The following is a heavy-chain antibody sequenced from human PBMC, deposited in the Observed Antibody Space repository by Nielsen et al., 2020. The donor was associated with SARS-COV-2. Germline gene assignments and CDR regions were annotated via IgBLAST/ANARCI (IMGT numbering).Heavy chain of an antibody. D-gene: IGHD5-24*01. CDR2: INPSGGST. CDR3: ARDYWGRRDGYTSGWFDP. J-gene: IGHJ5*02. Sequence: WVRQAPGQGLAWMGIINPSGGSTSYAQKFQGRVTMTRDTSTSTVYMELSSLRSEDTAVYYCARDYWGRRDGYTSGWFDPWGQGNLVTVSS. V-gene: IGHV1-46*01.